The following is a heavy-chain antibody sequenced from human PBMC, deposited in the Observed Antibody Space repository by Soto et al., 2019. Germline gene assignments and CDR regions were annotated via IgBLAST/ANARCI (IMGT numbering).Heavy chain of an antibody. CDR3: SRGSNDIDY. V-gene: IGHV1-18*01. CDR2: ISAYNGNT. J-gene: IGHJ4*02. CDR1: GYTFTSYG. D-gene: IGHD1-1*01. Sequence: QVQLVQSGAEVKKPGASVKVSCKASGYTFTSYGISWVRQAPGQGLEWMGWISAYNGNTNYAQKLQGRVTMTTETSNRTAYMEPRSMRSDDTAVYCSSRGSNDIDYWGQGTLVTVSS.